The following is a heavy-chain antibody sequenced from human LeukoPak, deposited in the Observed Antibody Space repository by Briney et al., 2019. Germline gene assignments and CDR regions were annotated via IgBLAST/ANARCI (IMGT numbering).Heavy chain of an antibody. J-gene: IGHJ4*02. Sequence: GGSLRPSCAASGFTFSTYWMHWVRQAPGKGLVWVSRINSDGRIITYADYVQGRFIISRDNAKNTVYLQMNSLRAEDTAVYFCVAGIGNYWGQGTLVTVSS. V-gene: IGHV3-74*03. CDR3: VAGIGNY. CDR1: GFTFSTYW. D-gene: IGHD6-13*01. CDR2: INSDGRII.